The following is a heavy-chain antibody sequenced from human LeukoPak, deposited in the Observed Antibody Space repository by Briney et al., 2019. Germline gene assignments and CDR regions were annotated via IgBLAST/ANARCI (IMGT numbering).Heavy chain of an antibody. CDR1: GGTFSSYA. CDR2: IIPIFGTA. V-gene: IGHV1-69*06. J-gene: IGHJ3*02. Sequence: SVKVPCKASGGTFSSYAISWVRQAPGQGLEWMGGIIPIFGTANYAQKFQGRVTITADKSTSTAYMELSSLRSEDTAVYYCAGGKGFIVLDAFDIWGQGTMVTVSS. CDR3: AGGKGFIVLDAFDI. D-gene: IGHD2/OR15-2a*01.